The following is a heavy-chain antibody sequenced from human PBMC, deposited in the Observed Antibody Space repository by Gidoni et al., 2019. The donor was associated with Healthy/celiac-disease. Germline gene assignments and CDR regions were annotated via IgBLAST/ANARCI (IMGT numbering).Heavy chain of an antibody. J-gene: IGHJ4*02. CDR3: ARGADSSSWYFHFDY. V-gene: IGHV4-30-4*01. Sequence: HVQLQESGPGLVKPSQTLSLTCTVSGGSISSGDYYWSWIRQPPGKGLEWIGYIYYSGSTYYNPSLKSRVTISVDTSKNQFSLKLSSVTAADTAVYYCARGADSSSWYFHFDYWGQGTLVTVSS. D-gene: IGHD6-13*01. CDR2: IYYSGST. CDR1: GGSISSGDYY.